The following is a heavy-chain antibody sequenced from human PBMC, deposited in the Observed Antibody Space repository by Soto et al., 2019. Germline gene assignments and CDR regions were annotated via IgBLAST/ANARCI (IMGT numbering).Heavy chain of an antibody. CDR3: ALVVRSGSHYLDF. CDR1: GFTFSDHY. Sequence: EVQLVESGGGLVQPGGSLRLSCAASGFTFSDHYMDWVRQAPGKGLEWVGRTRNKADSYTTEYAASVRGRFAISRDDSKSSLYLQVNRLKTEDTAGDYCALVVRSGSHYLDFWGQGTLGNVSS. V-gene: IGHV3-72*01. CDR2: TRNKADSYTT. J-gene: IGHJ4*02. D-gene: IGHD1-26*01.